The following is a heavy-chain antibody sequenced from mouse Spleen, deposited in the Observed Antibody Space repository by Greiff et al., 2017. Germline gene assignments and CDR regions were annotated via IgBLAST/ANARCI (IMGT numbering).Heavy chain of an antibody. CDR2: ISYDGSN. J-gene: IGHJ3*01. CDR1: GYSITSGYY. D-gene: IGHD2-2*01. V-gene: IGHV3-6*01. CDR3: ARGKGYDGSWFAY. Sequence: EVQLVESGPGLVKPSQSLSLTCSVTGYSITSGYYWNWIRQFPGNKLEWMGYISYDGSNNYNPSLKNRISITRDTSKNQFFLKLNSVTTEDTATYYCARGKGYDGSWFAYWGQGTLVTVSA.